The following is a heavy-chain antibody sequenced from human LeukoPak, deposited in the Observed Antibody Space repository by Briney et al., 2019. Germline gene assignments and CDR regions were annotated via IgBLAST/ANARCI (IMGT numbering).Heavy chain of an antibody. CDR3: ARYRTASAVAGIYYYYYYMDV. CDR1: GGSISSDY. Sequence: SETLSLTCTVSGGSISSDYWSWIRQPPGKGLEWIGYIYYSGSTNYNPSLKSRVTISVDTSKNQFSLKLSSVTAADTAVYYCARYRTASAVAGIYYYYYYMDVWGKGTTVIVS. D-gene: IGHD6-19*01. CDR2: IYYSGST. J-gene: IGHJ6*03. V-gene: IGHV4-59*01.